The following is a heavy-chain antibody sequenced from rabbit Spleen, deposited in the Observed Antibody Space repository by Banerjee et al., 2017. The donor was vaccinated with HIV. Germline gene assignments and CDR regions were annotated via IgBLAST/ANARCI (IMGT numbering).Heavy chain of an antibody. Sequence: QEQLVESGGGLVQPGGSLKLSCKASGFDFSTYGVSWVRQAPGKGLEWIGYIDPVFGIAVYASWVNGRFTISRNNAQNTVFLQMTSLTAADTATYFCVRGASSSGYYSLWGPGTLVTVS. CDR3: VRGASSSGYYSL. CDR2: IDPVFGIA. CDR1: GFDFSTYG. D-gene: IGHD1-1*01. J-gene: IGHJ4*01. V-gene: IGHV1S47*01.